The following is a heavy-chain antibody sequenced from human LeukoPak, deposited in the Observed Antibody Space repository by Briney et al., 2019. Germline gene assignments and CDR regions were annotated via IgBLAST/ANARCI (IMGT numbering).Heavy chain of an antibody. CDR2: ISGSGGST. V-gene: IGHV3-23*01. J-gene: IGHJ4*02. D-gene: IGHD3-16*01. CDR1: GFTFSSYA. CDR3: ARGGSRLLTSYIFDY. Sequence: PGGSLRLSCAASGFTFSSYAMSWVRQAPGKGLKWVSAISGSGGSTYYADSVKGRFTISRDNAKNSLYVQVSSLRAEDTAVYYCARGGSRLLTSYIFDYWGQGTLVTVSS.